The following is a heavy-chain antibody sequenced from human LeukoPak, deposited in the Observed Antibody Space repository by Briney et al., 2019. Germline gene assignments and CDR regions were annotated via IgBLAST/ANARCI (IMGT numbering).Heavy chain of an antibody. CDR3: ARDLEGGKTVTASGY. J-gene: IGHJ4*02. CDR1: GFTFSSYS. Sequence: GSLRLSCAASGFTFSSYSMNWVRQAPGKGLEWVSYISGSSTIYYADSVKGRFTISRDNAKNSLYLQMNSLRAEDTAVYYCARDLEGGKTVTASGYWGQGTLVTVSS. V-gene: IGHV3-48*04. D-gene: IGHD2-21*02. CDR2: ISGSSTI.